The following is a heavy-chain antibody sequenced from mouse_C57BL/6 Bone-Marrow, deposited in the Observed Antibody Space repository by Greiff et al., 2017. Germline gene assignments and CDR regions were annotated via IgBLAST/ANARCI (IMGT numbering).Heavy chain of an antibody. D-gene: IGHD2-10*01. CDR2: IWRGGST. CDR1: GFSLTSYG. CDR3: SRTLLLDF. J-gene: IGHJ2*01. V-gene: IGHV2-2*01. Sequence: QVQLKESGPGLVQPSQSLSISCTVSGFSLTSYGVHWVRQSPGKGLEWMGVIWRGGSTDYNAAFISSLSISKDNTKSQVFFKLNSLQADDTAIYYCSRTLLLDFWGQGTTLTVSS.